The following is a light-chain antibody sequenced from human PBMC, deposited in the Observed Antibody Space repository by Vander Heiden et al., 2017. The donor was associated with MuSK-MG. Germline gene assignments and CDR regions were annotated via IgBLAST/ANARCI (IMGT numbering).Light chain of an antibody. Sequence: IQLAPPLYILPASVADTVTITYRPGQSMSRYLNWSQQKTGKAPQLLIYAASSLPCGSPPRFISTGAGTVFLPTSSSLQPEYVATYSPQDSNCSPFTFGQGTQVEIK. CDR1: QSMSRY. CDR2: AAS. J-gene: IGKJ1*01. CDR3: QDSNCSPFT. V-gene: IGKV1-39*01.